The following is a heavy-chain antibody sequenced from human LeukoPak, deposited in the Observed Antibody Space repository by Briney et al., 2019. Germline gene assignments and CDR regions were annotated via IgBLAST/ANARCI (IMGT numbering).Heavy chain of an antibody. CDR2: IYYSGST. CDR3: ARVDSSGYFDY. CDR1: GGSISSYY. Sequence: SETLSLTCTVSGGSISSYYWSWIRQPPGKGLEWIGYIYYSGSTNYNPSLKSRVTISVDTSKNQFSLKLSSVTAADTAAYYCARVDSSGYFDYWGQGTLVTVSS. D-gene: IGHD6-6*01. J-gene: IGHJ4*02. V-gene: IGHV4-59*01.